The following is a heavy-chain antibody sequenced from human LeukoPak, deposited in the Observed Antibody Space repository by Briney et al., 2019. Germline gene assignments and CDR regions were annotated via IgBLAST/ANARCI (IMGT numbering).Heavy chain of an antibody. Sequence: GGSLRLSCAASGFAVSSNYMSWVRQAPGKGLEWVSVIYSGGSTYYADSVKGRFTISRDNSKNTLYLQMNSLRAEDTAVYYCAREGPSSSWYFDYWGQGTLVTVSS. CDR3: AREGPSSSWYFDY. J-gene: IGHJ4*02. CDR1: GFAVSSNY. V-gene: IGHV3-53*01. CDR2: IYSGGST. D-gene: IGHD6-13*01.